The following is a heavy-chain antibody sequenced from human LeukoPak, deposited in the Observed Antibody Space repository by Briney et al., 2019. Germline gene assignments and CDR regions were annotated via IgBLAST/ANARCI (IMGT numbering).Heavy chain of an antibody. CDR3: ARDSITMVRGVTHYYMDV. V-gene: IGHV3-7*01. Sequence: GGSLRLSCAASGFSFSSHWMSWVRQAPGKGLEWVANIKQDGSEKYYVDSVKGRFTISRDNAKNSLYLQMNSLRAEDTAVYYCARDSITMVRGVTHYYMDVWGKGTTVTVSS. J-gene: IGHJ6*03. D-gene: IGHD3-10*01. CDR2: IKQDGSEK. CDR1: GFSFSSHW.